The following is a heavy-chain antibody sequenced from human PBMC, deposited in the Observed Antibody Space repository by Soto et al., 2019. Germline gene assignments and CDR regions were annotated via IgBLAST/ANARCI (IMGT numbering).Heavy chain of an antibody. CDR2: IWYDGSNG. J-gene: IGHJ6*03. V-gene: IGHV3-33*01. Sequence: QVQLVESGGGVVQPGRSLRLSCAASRFAFNNYGMHWVRQAPGKGLEWVGVIWYDGSNGYYADSVKGRFIISRDNSKNTLFLQMNSLRAEDTAVYYCARGLRFGETRPYYYYYYMDVWGTGTTVTVSS. CDR3: ARGLRFGETRPYYYYYYMDV. CDR1: RFAFNNYG. D-gene: IGHD3-16*01.